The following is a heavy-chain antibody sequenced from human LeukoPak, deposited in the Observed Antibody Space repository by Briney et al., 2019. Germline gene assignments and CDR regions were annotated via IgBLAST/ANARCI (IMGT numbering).Heavy chain of an antibody. D-gene: IGHD5-24*01. V-gene: IGHV4-39*07. J-gene: IGHJ4*02. CDR2: IYYSGST. Sequence: PSETLSLTCTVSGGSISSNSYYWGWIRQPPGKGLEWIGSIYYSGSTYYNPSLKNRVTISVDTSKNQFSLKLSSVTAADTAVYYCARKVKMATITSKLYYFDYWGQGTLVTVSS. CDR1: GGSISSNSYY. CDR3: ARKVKMATITSKLYYFDY.